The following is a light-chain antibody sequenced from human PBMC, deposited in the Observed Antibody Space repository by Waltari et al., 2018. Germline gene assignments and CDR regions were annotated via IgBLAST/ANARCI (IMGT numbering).Light chain of an antibody. J-gene: IGKJ1*01. CDR3: HQYASSPWT. Sequence: DIVMTQSPDSLAVSLGERATINCKSSQSVLNSVNNMNYLAWYQQKPGPPPKLLIYWAAARESGVPDRFSGSGSGTDFTLTITSLQAEDVAVYYCHQYASSPWTFGQGTKVEI. CDR2: WAA. V-gene: IGKV4-1*01. CDR1: QSVLNSVNNMNY.